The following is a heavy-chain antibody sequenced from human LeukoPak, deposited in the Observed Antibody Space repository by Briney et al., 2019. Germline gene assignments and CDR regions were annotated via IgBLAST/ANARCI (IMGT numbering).Heavy chain of an antibody. J-gene: IGHJ4*02. V-gene: IGHV3-33*01. Sequence: PGGSLRLSCAASGFTFSSYGMHWVRQAPGKGLEWVAVIWYDGSNKYYADSVKGRFTISRDNSKNTLYLQMNSLRAEDTAVYYCARGGVVGATVPDYWGQGTLVTVSS. CDR2: IWYDGSNK. CDR1: GFTFSSYG. CDR3: ARGGVVGATVPDY. D-gene: IGHD1-26*01.